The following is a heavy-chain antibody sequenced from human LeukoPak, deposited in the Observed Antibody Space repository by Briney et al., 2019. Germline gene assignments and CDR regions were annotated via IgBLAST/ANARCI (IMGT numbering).Heavy chain of an antibody. CDR1: GFTFSSYA. Sequence: GGSLRLSCAASGFTFSSYAMSWVRPAPGKGLEWVSAISGSGGSTYYADSVKGRFTISRDNSKNTLYLQINSLRAEDTAVYYCAKDRGGSGYDSYYFDYWGQGTLVTVSS. D-gene: IGHD5-12*01. CDR3: AKDRGGSGYDSYYFDY. J-gene: IGHJ4*02. CDR2: ISGSGGST. V-gene: IGHV3-23*01.